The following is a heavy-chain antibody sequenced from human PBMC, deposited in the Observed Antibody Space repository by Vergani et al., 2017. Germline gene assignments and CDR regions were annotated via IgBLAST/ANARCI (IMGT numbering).Heavy chain of an antibody. Sequence: EVQLVESGGVVVQPGGSLRLSCAASGFTFDDYTMHWVRQAPGKGLEWVSLISWDGGSTYYADSVKGRLTISRDNSKNSLYLQMNSLRVEDTGVYYCARARCIETCYMSNWLDSWGQGTLVTVSS. V-gene: IGHV3-43*01. CDR2: ISWDGGST. CDR3: ARARCIETCYMSNWLDS. J-gene: IGHJ5*01. D-gene: IGHD3-9*01. CDR1: GFTFDDYT.